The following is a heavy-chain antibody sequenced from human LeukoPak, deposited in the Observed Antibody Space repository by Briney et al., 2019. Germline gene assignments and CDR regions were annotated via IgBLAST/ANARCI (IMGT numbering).Heavy chain of an antibody. Sequence: ASVKVSCKASGYTFTSYDINWVRQATGQGLEWMGWMNPNSGNTDYAQKFQGRVTSTRNTSISTAYMELSNLRSEDTAVYYCARDSRQKGHYDFWSCYIYGSSFDPWGQGTLVTVSS. CDR1: GYTFTSYD. J-gene: IGHJ5*02. CDR2: MNPNSGNT. D-gene: IGHD3-3*01. V-gene: IGHV1-8*03. CDR3: ARDSRQKGHYDFWSCYIYGSSFDP.